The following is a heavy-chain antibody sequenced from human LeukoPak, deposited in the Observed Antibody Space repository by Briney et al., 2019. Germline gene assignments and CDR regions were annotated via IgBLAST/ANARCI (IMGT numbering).Heavy chain of an antibody. V-gene: IGHV3-21*01. D-gene: IGHD3-16*01. CDR3: AVGGGY. J-gene: IGHJ4*02. CDR1: GFTFSSYT. CDR2: ITSGSSDI. Sequence: GGSLRLSCAASGFTFSSYTMNWVRQAPGKGLEWVSSITSGSSDISYADSVKGRFIISRDNAKNSVFLQMNSLRAEDTAVYYCAVGGGYWGQGTLVTVSS.